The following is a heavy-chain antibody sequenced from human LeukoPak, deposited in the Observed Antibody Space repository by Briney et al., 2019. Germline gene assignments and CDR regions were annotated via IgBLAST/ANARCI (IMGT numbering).Heavy chain of an antibody. Sequence: SVKVSCKASGGTFSSCTISWVRQAPGQGLEWMGRIIPILGIANYARKFQGRVTITADKSTSTAYMELSSLRSEDTAVYYCATLIPRSGCPYYYYYHYMDVWGKGTTVTVSS. D-gene: IGHD3-3*01. CDR3: ATLIPRSGCPYYYYYHYMDV. CDR2: IIPILGIA. J-gene: IGHJ6*03. CDR1: GGTFSSCT. V-gene: IGHV1-69*02.